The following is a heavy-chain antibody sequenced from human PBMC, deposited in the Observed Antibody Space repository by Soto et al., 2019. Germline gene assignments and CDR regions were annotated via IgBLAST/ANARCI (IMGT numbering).Heavy chain of an antibody. Sequence: QVQLVQSGAEVKKPGASVKVSCKASGYTFTSYYMHWVRQAPGQGLEWVGWISAYSGKTHYAQKFQGKVTMTTDTSTNTAYLELRSLRSDDTAVYYCARDPYLGDHQYWGQGTLVTVSS. CDR1: GYTFTSYY. V-gene: IGHV1-18*04. J-gene: IGHJ4*02. D-gene: IGHD3-16*01. CDR3: ARDPYLGDHQY. CDR2: ISAYSGKT.